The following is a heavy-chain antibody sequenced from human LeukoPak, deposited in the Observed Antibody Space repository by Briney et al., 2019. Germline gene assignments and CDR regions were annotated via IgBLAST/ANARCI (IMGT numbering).Heavy chain of an antibody. CDR1: GFTFSSYG. CDR2: ISYDGSNK. Sequence: GGSLRLSCAASGFTFSSYGMHWVRQAPGKGLEWVAVISYDGSNKYYADSVKGRFTISRDNSKNTLYLQMNSLRAEDTAVYYCLCLGGYWGQGTLVTVSS. D-gene: IGHD2-2*01. V-gene: IGHV3-30*03. J-gene: IGHJ4*02. CDR3: LCLGGY.